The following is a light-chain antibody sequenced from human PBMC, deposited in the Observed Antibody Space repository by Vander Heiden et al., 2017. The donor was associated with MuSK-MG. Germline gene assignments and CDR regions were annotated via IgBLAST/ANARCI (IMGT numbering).Light chain of an antibody. Sequence: SSELTQDPAVSVALCQTVRITCQGDSLRSYYASWYQQKPGQAPVLVIYGKNNRPSGIPDRFSGSSSGNTASLTITGAQAEDEADYYCNSRDSSGNLWVFGGGTKLTVL. CDR1: SLRSYY. CDR2: GKN. CDR3: NSRDSSGNLWV. J-gene: IGLJ3*02. V-gene: IGLV3-19*01.